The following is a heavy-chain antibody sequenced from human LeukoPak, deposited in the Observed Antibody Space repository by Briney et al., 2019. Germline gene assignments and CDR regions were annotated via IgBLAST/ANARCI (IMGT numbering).Heavy chain of an antibody. CDR2: IYSGGST. Sequence: PGGSLRLSCAASGFTVSSDYMSWVRQAPGKGLEWVSVIYSGGSTYYADSVKGQFTISRDKYKNTVYLQMNSLRFEDTAMYYCARNWFDPWGQGTLVTVSS. CDR1: GFTVSSDY. V-gene: IGHV3-53*05. J-gene: IGHJ5*02. CDR3: ARNWFDP.